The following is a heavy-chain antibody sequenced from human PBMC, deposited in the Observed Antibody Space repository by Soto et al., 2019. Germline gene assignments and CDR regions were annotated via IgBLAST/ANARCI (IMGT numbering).Heavy chain of an antibody. CDR2: IYYSGST. CDR1: GGSISSYY. CDR3: ARDRMRIFDY. Sequence: SETLSLTCTVSGGSISSYYWSWIRQPPGKGLEWIGYIYYSGSTNYNPSLKSRVTISVDTSKNQFSLKLSSVTAADTAVYYCARDRMRIFDYWGQGTLVTVSS. V-gene: IGHV4-59*01. D-gene: IGHD2-15*01. J-gene: IGHJ4*02.